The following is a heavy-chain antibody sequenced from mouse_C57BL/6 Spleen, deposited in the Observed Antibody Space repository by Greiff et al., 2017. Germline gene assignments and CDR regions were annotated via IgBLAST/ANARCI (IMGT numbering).Heavy chain of an antibody. CDR2: ISYDGSN. CDR3: ARDDGYYSYAMDY. V-gene: IGHV3-6*01. J-gene: IGHJ4*01. D-gene: IGHD2-3*01. Sequence: DVKLQESGPGLVKPSQSLSLTCSVTGYSITSGYYWNWIRQFPGNKLEWMGYISYDGSNNYNPSLKNRISITRDTSKNQFFLKLNSVTTEDTATYYCARDDGYYSYAMDYWGQGTSVTVSS. CDR1: GYSITSGYY.